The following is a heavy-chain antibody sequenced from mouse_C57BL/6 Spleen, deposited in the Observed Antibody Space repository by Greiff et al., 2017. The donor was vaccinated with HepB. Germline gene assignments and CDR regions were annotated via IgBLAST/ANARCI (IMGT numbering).Heavy chain of an antibody. CDR1: GYTFTDYY. V-gene: IGHV1-26*01. Sequence: EVQLQQSGPELVKPGASVKISCKASGYTFTDYYMNWVKQSHGKSLEWIGDINPNNGGTSYNQKFKGKATLTVDKSSSTAYMELRSLTSEDSAVYYCARAPFLAWSAYWGQGTLVTVSA. J-gene: IGHJ3*01. CDR2: INPNNGGT. CDR3: ARAPFLAWSAY.